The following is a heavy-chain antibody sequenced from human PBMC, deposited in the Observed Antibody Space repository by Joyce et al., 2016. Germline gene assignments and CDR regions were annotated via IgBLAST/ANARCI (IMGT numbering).Heavy chain of an antibody. CDR1: GFTFYNYW. Sequence: EVQLVQSGAEVRKSGESLTISCQGSGFTFYNYWIAWVHQMPGKGLEWMVIIYPANSETKYSPSFEGRVRVLADKSVNTADLQWNSLEPSDTGTYFCARSHSGYRLSGTWFDPWGQGTLLIVSS. V-gene: IGHV5-51*07. CDR2: IYPANSET. J-gene: IGHJ5*02. D-gene: IGHD5-12*01. CDR3: ARSHSGYRLSGTWFDP.